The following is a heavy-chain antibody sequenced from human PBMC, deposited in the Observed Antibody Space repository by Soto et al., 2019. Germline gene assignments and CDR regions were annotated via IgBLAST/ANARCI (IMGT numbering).Heavy chain of an antibody. CDR2: FDPEVGET. V-gene: IGHV1-24*01. D-gene: IGHD3-22*01. CDR1: GYTLTELS. CDR3: ASYYYDSSGYPYAFVI. J-gene: IGHJ3*02. Sequence: ASVKVSCKVSGYTLTELSMHWVRQAPGKGLEWMGGFDPEVGETIYAQKFQGRVTMTEDTSTDTAYMELSSLRSEDTAVYYCASYYYDSSGYPYAFVIWGQGTMVTVSS.